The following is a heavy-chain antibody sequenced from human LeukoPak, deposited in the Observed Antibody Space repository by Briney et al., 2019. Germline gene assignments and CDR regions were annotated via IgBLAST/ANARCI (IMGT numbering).Heavy chain of an antibody. CDR2: ISGSGGST. D-gene: IGHD1-1*01. CDR1: GFTFSSYA. J-gene: IGHJ4*02. Sequence: GGSLRLSCAASGFTFSSYAMSWVRQAPGKGLEWVSAISGSGGSTYYADSVKGRFTISRDNSKNTLYLQMNSLRAEDTAVYYCASSVGQLERPPDYWGQETLVTVSS. CDR3: ASSVGQLERPPDY. V-gene: IGHV3-23*01.